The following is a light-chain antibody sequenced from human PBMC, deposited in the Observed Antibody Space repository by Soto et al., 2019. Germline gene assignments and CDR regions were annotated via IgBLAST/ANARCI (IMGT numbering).Light chain of an antibody. V-gene: IGKV2-24*01. J-gene: IGKJ1*01. Sequence: DIVMTQTPLSSPVTLGQPASISCKSSQSLVHSDGNTYLSWLQQRPGQPPRVLIYKISNRFSGVPDRFSGSGSGTDFTLTISSLQPEDFATYYCQQSYSTSWTFGQGTKVDIK. CDR1: QSLVHSDGNTY. CDR2: KIS. CDR3: QQSYSTSWT.